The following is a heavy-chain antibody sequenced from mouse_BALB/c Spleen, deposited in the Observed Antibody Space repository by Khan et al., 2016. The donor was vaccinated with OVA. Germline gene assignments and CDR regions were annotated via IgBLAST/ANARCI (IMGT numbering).Heavy chain of an antibody. D-gene: IGHD2-13*01. CDR2: IWSGGSK. Sequence: QVQLQQSGPGLVQPSQSLSITCTVTGFSLSSYGVHWVRQSPGKGLEWLGVIWSGGSKDFNAAFISRLSISKDNSKSQVFFKMNSLKTNDLAIAYSARGGLPFAYWGRGTLVTVSA. V-gene: IGHV2-2*02. CDR3: ARGGLPFAY. CDR1: GFSLSSYG. J-gene: IGHJ3*01.